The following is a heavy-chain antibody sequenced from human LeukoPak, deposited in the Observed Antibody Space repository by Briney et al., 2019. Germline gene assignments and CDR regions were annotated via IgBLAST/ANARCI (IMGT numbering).Heavy chain of an antibody. J-gene: IGHJ4*02. V-gene: IGHV4-34*01. CDR3: AREARYYDILTGYYGIYFDY. CDR2: INHSGST. CDR1: GGSFSGYY. Sequence: KASETLSLTCAVYGGSFSGYYWSWIRQPPGKGPEWIGEINHSGSTNYNPSLKSRVTISVDTSKNQFSLKLSSVTAADTAVYYCAREARYYDILTGYYGIYFDYWGQGTLVTVSS. D-gene: IGHD3-9*01.